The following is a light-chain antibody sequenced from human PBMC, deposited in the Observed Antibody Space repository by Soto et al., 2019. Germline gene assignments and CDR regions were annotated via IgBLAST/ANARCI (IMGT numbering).Light chain of an antibody. J-gene: IGLJ1*01. CDR1: SSDIGIYKY. Sequence: QSVLTQPASVSGSPGQSIAISCTGSSSDIGIYKYVSWYQQHPGKVPKLIIYEVSNRPSGVSNRFSGSKSGNTASLTISGLRAEDEADYYCSSYTTSSTRVFGSGTKVTVL. V-gene: IGLV2-14*01. CDR3: SSYTTSSTRV. CDR2: EVS.